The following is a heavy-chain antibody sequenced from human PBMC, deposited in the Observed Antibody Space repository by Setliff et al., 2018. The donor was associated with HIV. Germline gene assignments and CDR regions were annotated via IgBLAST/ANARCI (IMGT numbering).Heavy chain of an antibody. Sequence: RASVKVSCKASGYTFTSNFIHWVRQAPGQGLEWMGIINPSDGVTDYAEKFQGRLTVTSDTSTTTVSMDLSSLRSEDTAVYYCAREFHVAEPGTRVANYFDFWGQGTLVTVSS. CDR1: GYTFTSNF. CDR2: INPSDGVT. V-gene: IGHV1-46*01. J-gene: IGHJ4*02. CDR3: AREFHVAEPGTRVANYFDF. D-gene: IGHD7-27*01.